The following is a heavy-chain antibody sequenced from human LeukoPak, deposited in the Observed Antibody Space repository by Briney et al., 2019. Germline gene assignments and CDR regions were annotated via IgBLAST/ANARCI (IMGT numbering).Heavy chain of an antibody. CDR2: IWYDGSNK. J-gene: IGHJ4*02. D-gene: IGHD7-27*01. Sequence: PGGSLRLSCAASGFTFSSYGMHWVHQAPGKGLEWVAVIWYDGSNKYYADSVKGRFTISRDNSKNTLYLQMNSLRAEDTAVYYCARAELTGDGVDYWGQGTLVTVSS. CDR1: GFTFSSYG. V-gene: IGHV3-33*01. CDR3: ARAELTGDGVDY.